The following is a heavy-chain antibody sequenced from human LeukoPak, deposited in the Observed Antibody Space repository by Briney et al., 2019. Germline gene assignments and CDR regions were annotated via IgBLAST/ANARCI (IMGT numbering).Heavy chain of an antibody. CDR2: INPNSGGT. Sequence: ASVKVSCKASGYTFTAYHMHWVRQAPGQGLEWMGRINPNSGGTNYPQKFQGRVTMTRDTSISTAYMELSRLGSDDTAVYYCARDLRYCSSTSCPSKDAFDIWGQGTMVTVSS. J-gene: IGHJ3*02. D-gene: IGHD2-2*01. CDR3: ARDLRYCSSTSCPSKDAFDI. CDR1: GYTFTAYH. V-gene: IGHV1-2*06.